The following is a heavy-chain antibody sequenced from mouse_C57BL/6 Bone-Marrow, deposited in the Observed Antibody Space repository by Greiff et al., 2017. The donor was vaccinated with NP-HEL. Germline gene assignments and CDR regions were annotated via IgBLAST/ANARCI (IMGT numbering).Heavy chain of an antibody. CDR3: ARRGNRAQATLLDY. J-gene: IGHJ2*01. CDR2: IYPRSGNT. CDR1: GYTFTSYG. V-gene: IGHV1-81*01. D-gene: IGHD3-2*02. Sequence: QVQLQQSGAELARPGASVKLSCKASGYTFTSYGISWVKQRTGQGLEWIGEIYPRSGNTYYNEKFKGKATLTADKSSSTAYMELRSLTSEDSAVYVCARRGNRAQATLLDYWGQGTTLTVSS.